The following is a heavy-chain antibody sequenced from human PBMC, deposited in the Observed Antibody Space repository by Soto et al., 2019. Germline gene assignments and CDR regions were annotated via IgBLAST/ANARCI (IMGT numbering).Heavy chain of an antibody. J-gene: IGHJ5*02. D-gene: IGHD3-22*01. V-gene: IGHV4-31*11. CDR2: IYYSGST. Sequence: SETLSLTCDVSGDTISTGGYTWAWIRQHPGKGLEWIGYIYYSGSTYYNPSLKSRVTISVDTSKNQFSLKLSSVTAADTAVYYCARFYDSSGYWFDHWGQGTLVTVSS. CDR1: GDTISTGGYT. CDR3: ARFYDSSGYWFDH.